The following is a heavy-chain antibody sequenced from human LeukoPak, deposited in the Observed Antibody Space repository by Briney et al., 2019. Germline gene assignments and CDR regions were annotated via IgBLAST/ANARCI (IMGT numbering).Heavy chain of an antibody. Sequence: GGSLRLSCAASGFTFSNYFMHWVRPAPGKGLVWVSRINSDGTTTMYADSVKGRFTISRDNAKNTLYLQMNSLRDEDTAVYYCARRVDATRWFDPWGQGTLVTASS. CDR2: INSDGTTT. CDR3: ARRVDATRWFDP. V-gene: IGHV3-74*03. CDR1: GFTFSNYF. J-gene: IGHJ5*02. D-gene: IGHD2-15*01.